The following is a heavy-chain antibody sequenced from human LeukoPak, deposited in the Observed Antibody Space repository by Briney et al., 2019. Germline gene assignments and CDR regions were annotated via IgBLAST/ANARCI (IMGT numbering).Heavy chain of an antibody. V-gene: IGHV1-18*01. CDR3: ASYSSSSFDY. J-gene: IGHJ4*02. CDR1: GYTFTSYG. Sequence: GASVNVSCKASGYTFTSYGISWVRQAPGQGLEWMGWISAYNGDTNYAQKLQGRVTMTTDTSTSTAYMELRSLRSDDTAVYYCASYSSSSFDYWGQGTLVTVSS. CDR2: ISAYNGDT. D-gene: IGHD6-13*01.